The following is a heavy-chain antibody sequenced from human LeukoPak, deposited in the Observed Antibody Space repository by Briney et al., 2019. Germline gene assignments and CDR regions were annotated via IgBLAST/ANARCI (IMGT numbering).Heavy chain of an antibody. CDR1: VGTFSSYA. J-gene: IGHJ4*02. Sequence: ASVKVSCKASVGTFSSYAISWVRQAPGQGLEWMGGIITIFGTANYAQKFQGRVTITADTSTNTAYMELRSLRSDDTAVYYCARTSTVTTLKYWGQGALVTVSS. D-gene: IGHD4-17*01. CDR2: IITIFGTA. CDR3: ARTSTVTTLKY. V-gene: IGHV1-69*06.